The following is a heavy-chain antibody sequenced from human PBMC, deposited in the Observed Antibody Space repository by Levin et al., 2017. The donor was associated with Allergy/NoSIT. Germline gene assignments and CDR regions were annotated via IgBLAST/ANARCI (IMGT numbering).Heavy chain of an antibody. CDR2: ISYDGSNK. Sequence: GESLKISCAASGFTFSSYGMHWVRQAPGKGLEWVAVISYDGSNKYYADSVKGRFTISRDNSKNTLYLQMNSLRAEDTAVYYCAKGAYYDILTGQDYWGQGTLVTVSS. CDR1: GFTFSSYG. D-gene: IGHD3-9*01. J-gene: IGHJ4*02. V-gene: IGHV3-30*18. CDR3: AKGAYYDILTGQDY.